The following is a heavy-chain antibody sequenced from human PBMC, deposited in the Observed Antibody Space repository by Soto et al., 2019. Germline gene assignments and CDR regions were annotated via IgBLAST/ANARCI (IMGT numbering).Heavy chain of an antibody. V-gene: IGHV4-30-4*01. J-gene: IGHJ3*02. CDR2: IYYSGST. CDR3: ARDPRYYDSSGYYVDAFDI. CDR1: GGSISSGDYY. D-gene: IGHD3-22*01. Sequence: QVQLQESGPGLVKPSQTLSLTCTVSGGSISSGDYYWSWIRQPPGKGLEWIGYIYYSGSTYYNPSLKRRVTISVDTSKNQFSLKLSSVTAADTAVYYCARDPRYYDSSGYYVDAFDIWGQGTMVTVSS.